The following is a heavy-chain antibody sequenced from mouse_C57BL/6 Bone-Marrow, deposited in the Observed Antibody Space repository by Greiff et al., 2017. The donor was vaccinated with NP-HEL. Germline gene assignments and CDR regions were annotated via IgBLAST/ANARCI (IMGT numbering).Heavy chain of an antibody. J-gene: IGHJ4*01. Sequence: DVQLQESGPGLVKPSQSLSLTCSVTGYSITSGYYWNWIRQFPGNKLEWMGYISYDGSNNYNPSLKNRISITRDTSKNQFFLKLNSVTTEDTATYYCARDYGSSFLAMDYWGQGTSVTVSS. CDR2: ISYDGSN. V-gene: IGHV3-6*01. CDR1: GYSITSGYY. D-gene: IGHD1-1*01. CDR3: ARDYGSSFLAMDY.